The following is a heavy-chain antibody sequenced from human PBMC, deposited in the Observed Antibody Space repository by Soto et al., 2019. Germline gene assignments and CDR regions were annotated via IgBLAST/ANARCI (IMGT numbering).Heavy chain of an antibody. Sequence: PSETLSLTCAVSGGSIFSSNWWSWVRQPPGKGLEWIGEIYHSGTTNYNPSLKSRVTISVDKSNNQFSLKLSSVTAADTAVYYCARMWTIRSLDYWGQGPLVTGSS. CDR1: GGSIFSSNW. V-gene: IGHV4-4*02. CDR2: IYHSGTT. J-gene: IGHJ4*02. D-gene: IGHD2-2*02. CDR3: ARMWTIRSLDY.